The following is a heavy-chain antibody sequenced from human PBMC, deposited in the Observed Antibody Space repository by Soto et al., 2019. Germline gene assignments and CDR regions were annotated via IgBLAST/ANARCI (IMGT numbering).Heavy chain of an antibody. CDR2: IWYDGSNK. J-gene: IGHJ6*02. Sequence: PGGSLRLSCAASGFTFSSYGMHWVRQAPGKGLEWVAVIWYDGSNKYYADSVKGRFTISRDNSKNTLYLQMNSLRAEDTAVYYCARGERESSSWYIAVAGTSYYGMDVWGQGTTVTVYS. V-gene: IGHV3-33*01. CDR3: ARGERESSSWYIAVAGTSYYGMDV. D-gene: IGHD6-19*01. CDR1: GFTFSSYG.